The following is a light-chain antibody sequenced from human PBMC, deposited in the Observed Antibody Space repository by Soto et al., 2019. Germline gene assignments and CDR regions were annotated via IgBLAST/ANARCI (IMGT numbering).Light chain of an antibody. Sequence: EIVMTQSPATLSVSPGERATLSCRASQSISNNLAWYQHKPGQAPRLLILGASTRATGIPARFSGSGSGTEFTLTISSRQSEDFAFYYCQQYGSWPPWTFGQGTKVEIK. J-gene: IGKJ1*01. V-gene: IGKV3D-15*01. CDR3: QQYGSWPPWT. CDR2: GAS. CDR1: QSISNN.